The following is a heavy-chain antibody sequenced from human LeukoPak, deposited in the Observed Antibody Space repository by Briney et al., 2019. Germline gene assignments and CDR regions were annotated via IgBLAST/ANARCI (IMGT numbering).Heavy chain of an antibody. Sequence: GGSLRLSCAASGFTFSSYSMNWVRQAPGKGLEWVSSISSGGSYIYYADSVKGRFTISRDNAKNSLYLQMNSLRADDTAVYYCAEKYSSGWLDYWGQGALVTVSS. V-gene: IGHV3-21*01. CDR2: ISSGGSYI. CDR1: GFTFSSYS. J-gene: IGHJ4*02. D-gene: IGHD6-19*01. CDR3: AEKYSSGWLDY.